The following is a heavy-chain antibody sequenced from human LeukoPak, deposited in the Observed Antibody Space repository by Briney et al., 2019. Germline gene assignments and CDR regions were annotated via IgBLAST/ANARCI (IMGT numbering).Heavy chain of an antibody. CDR2: INHSGST. D-gene: IGHD3-3*01. V-gene: IGHV4-34*01. J-gene: IGHJ6*02. CDR3: ARPFWSGYLYYYYGMDV. CDR1: GGSFSGYY. Sequence: SETLSLTCAVYGGSFSGYYWSWIRQPPGKGLEWIGEINHSGSTNYNPSLKSRVTISVDTSKNQFSLKLSSVTAADTAVYYCARPFWSGYLYYYYGMDVWGQGTTVTVSS.